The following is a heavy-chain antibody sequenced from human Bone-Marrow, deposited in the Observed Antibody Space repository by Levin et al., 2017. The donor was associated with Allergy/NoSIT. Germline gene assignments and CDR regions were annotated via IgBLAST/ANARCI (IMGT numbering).Heavy chain of an antibody. CDR3: ARDRLYDIMTGNYYDYGVDV. V-gene: IGHV4-59*01. CDR2: IYYSGNA. CDR1: GGSISSYY. J-gene: IGHJ6*02. Sequence: SETLSLTCTVSGGSISSYYWSWIRQPPGKGLEWIGNIYYSGNANYNPSLRSRVSMSVDTSKNQFSLKLSSVSAADTAVYYCARDRLYDIMTGNYYDYGVDVWGQGATVTVSS. D-gene: IGHD3-9*01.